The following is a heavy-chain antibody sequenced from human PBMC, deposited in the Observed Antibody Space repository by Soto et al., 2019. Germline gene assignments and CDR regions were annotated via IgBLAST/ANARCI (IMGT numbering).Heavy chain of an antibody. Sequence: PSETLSLTCTVSGGSITSGGYYWNWIRQYPGKGLEWIGEINHSGSTNYNPSLKSRVTISVDTSKNQFSLKLSSVTAADTAVHYCASVSHGYLKVYSGYEVKYNWFAPWGQGTLVTVYS. V-gene: IGHV4-34*01. CDR2: INHSGST. CDR3: ASVSHGYLKVYSGYEVKYNWFAP. CDR1: GGSITSGGYY. D-gene: IGHD5-12*01. J-gene: IGHJ5*02.